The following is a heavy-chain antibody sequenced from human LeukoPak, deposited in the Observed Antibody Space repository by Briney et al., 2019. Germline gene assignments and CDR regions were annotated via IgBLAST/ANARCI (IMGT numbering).Heavy chain of an antibody. V-gene: IGHV3-23*01. CDR1: GFTFSTHS. J-gene: IGHJ6*02. Sequence: PGGSLRLSCAASGFTFSTHSMNWVRQAPGKGLEWVSAISGSGGSTYYADSVKGRFTISRDSSKNTLYLQMNSLRAEDTAVYYCAKDLSAGYYGMDVWGQGTTVTVSS. CDR3: AKDLSAGYYGMDV. CDR2: ISGSGGST. D-gene: IGHD3-3*01.